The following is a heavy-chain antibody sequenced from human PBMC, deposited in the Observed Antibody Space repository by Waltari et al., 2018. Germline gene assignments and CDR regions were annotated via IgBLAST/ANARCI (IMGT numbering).Heavy chain of an antibody. CDR1: GGSISSSSYY. CDR2: IYYSGST. J-gene: IGHJ3*02. Sequence: QLQLQESGPGLVKPSETLSLTCTVSGGSISSSSYYWGWIRQPPGKGLEWIGSIYYSGSTYYNPTLKSRVSISVDTSKNQFSLKLSSVTAADTAVYYCARDEVGATPYDAFDIWGQGTMVTVSS. D-gene: IGHD1-26*01. V-gene: IGHV4-39*02. CDR3: ARDEVGATPYDAFDI.